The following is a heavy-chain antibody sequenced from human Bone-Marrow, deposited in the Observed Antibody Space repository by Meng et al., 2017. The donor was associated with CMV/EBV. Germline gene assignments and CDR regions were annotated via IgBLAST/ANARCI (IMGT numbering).Heavy chain of an antibody. CDR1: GYTFTGYY. D-gene: IGHD6-19*01. Sequence: ASVKVSCKASGYTFTGYYMHWVRQAPGQGLEWMGWINPNSGGTNYAQKFQGRVTMTRDTSISTAYMELSRLRSDDTAVYYCARCLGIAVARRSINVLSYWGQGTLVTVSS. CDR2: INPNSGGT. J-gene: IGHJ4*02. V-gene: IGHV1-2*02. CDR3: ARCLGIAVARRSINVLSY.